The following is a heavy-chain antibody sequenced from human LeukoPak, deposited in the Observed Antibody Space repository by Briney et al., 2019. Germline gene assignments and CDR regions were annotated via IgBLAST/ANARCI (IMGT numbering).Heavy chain of an antibody. CDR1: GFTFSSYS. CDR3: ARDSPAAMVRYGCFDY. D-gene: IGHD5-18*01. J-gene: IGHJ4*02. CDR2: ISSSSSTI. Sequence: PGGSLRLSCAASGFTFSSYSMNWVRQAPGKGLEWVSYISSSSSTIYYADSVKGRFTISRDNAKNSLYLQMNSLRAEDTAVYYCARDSPAAMVRYGCFDYWGQGTLVTVSS. V-gene: IGHV3-48*04.